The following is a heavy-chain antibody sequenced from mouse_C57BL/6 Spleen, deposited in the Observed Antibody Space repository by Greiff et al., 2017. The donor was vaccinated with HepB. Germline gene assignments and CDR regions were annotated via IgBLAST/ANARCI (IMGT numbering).Heavy chain of an antibody. J-gene: IGHJ1*03. V-gene: IGHV5-6*01. Sequence: EAMLVESGGDLVKPGGSLKLSCAASGFTFSSYGMSWVRQTPDKRLEWVATISSGGSYTYYPDSVKGRFTISRDNAKNTLYLQMSSLKSEDTAMYYCARHEDYYGSGWYFDVWGTRTTVTVSS. CDR3: ARHEDYYGSGWYFDV. CDR1: GFTFSSYG. CDR2: ISSGGSYT. D-gene: IGHD1-1*01.